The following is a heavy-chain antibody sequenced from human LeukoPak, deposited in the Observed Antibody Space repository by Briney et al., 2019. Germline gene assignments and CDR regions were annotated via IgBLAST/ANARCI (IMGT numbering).Heavy chain of an antibody. Sequence: SETLSLTCTVSGGSISSSSYYWGWIRQPPGTGLEWIGSIYYSGSTYYNPSRKSRVTISVDTSKNQFSLKLSSVTAADTAVYYCARLGLDSSSSGYFDYWGQGTLVTVSS. D-gene: IGHD6-6*01. CDR3: ARLGLDSSSSGYFDY. CDR2: IYYSGST. CDR1: GGSISSSSYY. J-gene: IGHJ4*02. V-gene: IGHV4-39*01.